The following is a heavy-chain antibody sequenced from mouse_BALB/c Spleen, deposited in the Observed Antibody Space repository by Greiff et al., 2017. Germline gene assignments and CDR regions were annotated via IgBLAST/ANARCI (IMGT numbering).Heavy chain of an antibody. CDR1: GFTFSSYA. J-gene: IGHJ3*01. CDR3: ARPYYRYDGAWFAY. V-gene: IGHV5-6-5*01. D-gene: IGHD2-14*01. Sequence: EVKVVESGGGLVKPGGSLKLSCADSGFTFSSYAMSWVRQTPGKRLEWVASISSGGSTYYPDSVKGRFTISRDNARNILYLQMSSLRSEDTAMYYCARPYYRYDGAWFAYWGQGTLVTVSA. CDR2: ISSGGST.